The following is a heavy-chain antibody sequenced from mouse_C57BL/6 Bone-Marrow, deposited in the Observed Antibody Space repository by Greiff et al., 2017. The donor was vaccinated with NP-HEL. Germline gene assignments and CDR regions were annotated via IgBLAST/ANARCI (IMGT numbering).Heavy chain of an antibody. Sequence: QVQLQHPGAELVKPGASVKVSCKASGYTFTSYWMHWVKQRPGQGLEWIGRINPSDSDTYYTQKFKGQATLTVDKSTSTAYMQLNSLTSEDTAVYYCAIKLGLPDGDPDYWGQGTTLTVSS. D-gene: IGHD4-1*01. CDR2: INPSDSDT. CDR3: AIKLGLPDGDPDY. CDR1: GYTFTSYW. V-gene: IGHV1-74*01. J-gene: IGHJ2*01.